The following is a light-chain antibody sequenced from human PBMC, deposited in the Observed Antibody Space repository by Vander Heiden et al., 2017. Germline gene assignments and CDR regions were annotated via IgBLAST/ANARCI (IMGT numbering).Light chain of an antibody. CDR2: WAP. J-gene: IGKJ3*01. CDR3: QQYYKAPWT. CDR1: QSPFSRSNNKNY. Sequence: DGLIAQSPAPPSLSVGDRATINCASTQSPFSRSNNKNYVTWYQQKPGQPPKLLIYWAPTRESAVPDRFSGSGSGTDFTLTIRSLKAEDVAVYYCQQYYKAPWTFGPGTKVDI. V-gene: IGKV4-1*01.